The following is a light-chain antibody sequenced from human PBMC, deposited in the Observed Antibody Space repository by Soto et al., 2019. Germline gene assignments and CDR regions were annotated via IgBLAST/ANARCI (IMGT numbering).Light chain of an antibody. CDR2: AAS. Sequence: EIVMTQSPATLSVSPGERATLSCRASQSVSRNLAWYQQKPGQAPRLLIYAASTRATGIPARFSGSGSGTEFTLTISSLQSEDFAVYYCLQYDDWPRTFGQGTKVDIK. CDR3: LQYDDWPRT. V-gene: IGKV3-15*01. CDR1: QSVSRN. J-gene: IGKJ1*01.